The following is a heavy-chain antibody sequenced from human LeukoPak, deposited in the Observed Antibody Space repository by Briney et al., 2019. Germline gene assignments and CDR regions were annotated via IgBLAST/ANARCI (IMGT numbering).Heavy chain of an antibody. CDR1: GGTFSSYA. CDR2: IIPIFGTA. D-gene: IGHD3-16*02. Sequence: SVKVSCKASGGTFSSYAISWVRQAPGQGLEWMGGIIPIFGTANYAQKFQGRVTITADESTSTAYMELSSLRSEDTAVYYCARGPYDYVWGSYRYHFGYWGQGTLVTVSS. V-gene: IGHV1-69*13. CDR3: ARGPYDYVWGSYRYHFGY. J-gene: IGHJ4*02.